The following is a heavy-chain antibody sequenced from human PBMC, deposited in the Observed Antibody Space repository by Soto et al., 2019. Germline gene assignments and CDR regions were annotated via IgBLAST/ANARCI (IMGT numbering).Heavy chain of an antibody. Sequence: EEQLVESGGGLVKPGGSLRLSCAGSGFTFSNAWMNWVRQAPGEGLEWLGRIKSKADGETTDYAAPVTGRFTISRDDSKNTVYLQMINLNTEDIAVYYCSTGGYFLDYCGQGTLVTVSS. CDR3: STGGYFLDY. J-gene: IGHJ4*02. D-gene: IGHD3-16*01. CDR2: IKSKADGETT. V-gene: IGHV3-15*01. CDR1: GFTFSNAW.